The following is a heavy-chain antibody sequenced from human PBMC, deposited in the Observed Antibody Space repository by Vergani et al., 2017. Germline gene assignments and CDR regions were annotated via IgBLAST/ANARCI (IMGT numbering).Heavy chain of an antibody. V-gene: IGHV1-45*02. J-gene: IGHJ3*02. Sequence: QMQLVQSGAEVKKTGSSVKVSCKASGYTFTYRYLHWVRQAPGQALEWMGWITPFNGNTNYAQKFQDRVPITRDRSMSTAYMELSSLRSEDTARYYCASQLIEEQPVGAFDIWGQGTMVTVSS. CDR3: ASQLIEEQPVGAFDI. D-gene: IGHD6-13*01. CDR1: GYTFTYRY. CDR2: ITPFNGNT.